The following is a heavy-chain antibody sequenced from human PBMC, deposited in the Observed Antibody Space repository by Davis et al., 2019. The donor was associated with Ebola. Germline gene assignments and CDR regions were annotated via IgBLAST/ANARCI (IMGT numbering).Heavy chain of an antibody. CDR3: ARDIVVVTALYYYGMDV. CDR1: GGTFSSYA. V-gene: IGHV1-69*06. D-gene: IGHD2-21*02. Sequence: SVKVSCKASGGTFSSYAISWVRQAPGQGLEWMGGIIPIFGTANYAQKFQGRVTITADKSTSTAYMELRSLRSDDTAVYYCARDIVVVTALYYYGMDVWGQGTTVTVSS. CDR2: IIPIFGTA. J-gene: IGHJ6*02.